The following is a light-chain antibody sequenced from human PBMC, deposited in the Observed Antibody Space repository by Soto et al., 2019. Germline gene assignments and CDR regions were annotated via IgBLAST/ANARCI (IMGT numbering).Light chain of an antibody. Sequence: IQLTQSPSSLSASVGDRVTITCRASQDISSYLAWYQQKPGKAPKLLIYAASTLQSGVPSRFSGSGSGTDFTLTISSLQPEDFATYYCQQLNSYPWTFGQGTKVDI. CDR1: QDISSY. CDR3: QQLNSYPWT. J-gene: IGKJ1*01. V-gene: IGKV1-9*01. CDR2: AAS.